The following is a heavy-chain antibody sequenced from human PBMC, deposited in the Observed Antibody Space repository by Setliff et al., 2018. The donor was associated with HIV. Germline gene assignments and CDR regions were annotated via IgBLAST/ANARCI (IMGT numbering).Heavy chain of an antibody. Sequence: GGSLRLSCAASGFTFDDYAMHWVRQAPGKGLEWVSGISWNSGSIGYADSVKGRFTISRDNSKNTLYLQMNSLRAEDTALYYCARYGGGNPFYYYYMDVWGKGTTVTVSS. CDR2: ISWNSGSI. V-gene: IGHV3-9*01. CDR1: GFTFDDYA. J-gene: IGHJ6*03. D-gene: IGHD2-15*01. CDR3: ARYGGGNPFYYYYMDV.